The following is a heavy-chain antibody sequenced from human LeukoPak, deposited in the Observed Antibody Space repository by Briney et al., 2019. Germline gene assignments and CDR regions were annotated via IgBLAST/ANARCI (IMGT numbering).Heavy chain of an antibody. V-gene: IGHV4-61*02. CDR3: ARDRPWRGGNGY. D-gene: IGHD4-23*01. J-gene: IGHJ4*02. CDR1: GGSISSGSHY. Sequence: SETLSLTCTVSGGSISSGSHYWSWIRQPAGKGLEWIGRIYTSGSTNYNPSLKSRVTISVDTSKNQFSLKLSSVTAADTAVYYCARDRPWRGGNGYWGQGTLVTVSS. CDR2: IYTSGST.